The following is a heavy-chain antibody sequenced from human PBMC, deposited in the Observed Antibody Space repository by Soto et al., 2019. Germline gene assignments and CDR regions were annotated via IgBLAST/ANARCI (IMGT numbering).Heavy chain of an antibody. J-gene: IGHJ4*02. CDR1: GYTFTGYY. Sequence: ASVKVSCKASGYTFTGYYMHWVRQAPGQGLEWMGWINPNSGGTNYAQKFQGWVTMTRDTSISSAYMELSRLRSDDTAVYYCARVYRAAAGGFDYWGEGTLVTVSS. CDR3: ARVYRAAAGGFDY. V-gene: IGHV1-2*04. CDR2: INPNSGGT. D-gene: IGHD6-13*01.